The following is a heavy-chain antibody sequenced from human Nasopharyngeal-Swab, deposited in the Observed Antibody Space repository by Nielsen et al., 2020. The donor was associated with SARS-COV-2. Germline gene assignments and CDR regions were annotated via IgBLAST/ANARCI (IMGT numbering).Heavy chain of an antibody. Sequence: SETLSLTCTVSGGSISSSSYYWGWIRQPPGKGLEWIGSIYYSGSTYYNPSLKSRVTISVDTSKNQFSLKLSSVTAADTAVYYCAREGSVVPAAVDYWGQGTLVTVSS. CDR2: IYYSGST. J-gene: IGHJ4*02. D-gene: IGHD2-2*01. CDR3: AREGSVVPAAVDY. V-gene: IGHV4-39*07. CDR1: GGSISSSSYY.